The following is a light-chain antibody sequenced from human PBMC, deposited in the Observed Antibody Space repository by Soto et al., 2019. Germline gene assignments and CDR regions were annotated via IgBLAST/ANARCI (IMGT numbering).Light chain of an antibody. CDR3: QQYNNWLWT. J-gene: IGKJ1*01. V-gene: IGKV3-15*01. Sequence: EIVMTQSPDTLSVSPGERATLSCRASQSVSSNLAWYQQKPGQAPRLLIHGASTRATGTPARFRGSGSGTEFTLTISSLQSEDFAVYYCQQYNNWLWTFGQGTKVDI. CDR1: QSVSSN. CDR2: GAS.